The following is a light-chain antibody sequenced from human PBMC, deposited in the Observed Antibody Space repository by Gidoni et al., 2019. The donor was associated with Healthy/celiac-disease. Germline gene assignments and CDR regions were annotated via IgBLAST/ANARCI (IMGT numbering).Light chain of an antibody. CDR3: QQYNSWPRIT. CDR1: QSVSSN. J-gene: IGKJ5*01. Sequence: EIVMTQSPATLSVSPGERATLSCRASQSVSSNLAWYQQKPGQAPRLLIYGASTRATGIPARFSGSGSGTEFTLTISSLQSEDFAVYYCQQYNSWPRITFGQXTRLEIK. V-gene: IGKV3-15*01. CDR2: GAS.